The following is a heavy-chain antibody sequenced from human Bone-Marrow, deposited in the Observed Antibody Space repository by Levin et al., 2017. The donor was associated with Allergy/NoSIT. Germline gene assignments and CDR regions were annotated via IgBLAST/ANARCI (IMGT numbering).Heavy chain of an antibody. CDR2: IYHSGTT. D-gene: IGHD4-17*01. J-gene: IGHJ4*02. V-gene: IGHV4-39*01. Sequence: ASETLSLTCTVSGVYVDSPIYYWGWIRQPPGKGLEWIGTIYHSGTTYYNPSLKSRVTMSVDTSKNQLSLGLTSVTAADTAVYYCARLPSATTYFDSWGQGVLVTV. CDR1: GVYVDSPIYY. CDR3: ARLPSATTYFDS.